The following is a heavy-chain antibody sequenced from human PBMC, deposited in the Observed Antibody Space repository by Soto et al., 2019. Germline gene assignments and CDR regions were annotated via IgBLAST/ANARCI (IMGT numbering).Heavy chain of an antibody. CDR1: GYPFTHYG. CDR3: ARDQSFDRSYYYGIDV. D-gene: IGHD3-22*01. J-gene: IGHJ6*02. V-gene: IGHV1-18*01. Sequence: QVQLVQSGAEVKKPGASVKVSCKSSGYPFTHYGITWVRQAPGQGLEWMGWISPFNGNTNYGQTHQGRGTLTTDNSTSTVDMELRSLRSDDTAGYYCARDQSFDRSYYYGIDVWGQGTTVTVSS. CDR2: ISPFNGNT.